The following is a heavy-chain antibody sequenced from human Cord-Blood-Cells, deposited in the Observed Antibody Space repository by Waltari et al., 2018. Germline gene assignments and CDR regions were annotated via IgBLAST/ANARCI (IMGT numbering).Heavy chain of an antibody. V-gene: IGHV4-34*01. CDR1: GGSFCGYY. Sequence: QVQLQQWGAGLLKPSETLSLTCAVYGGSFCGYYWSWIRQPPGKGLEWIGEINHSGSTNYNPSLKSRVTISVDTSKNQFSLKLSSVTAADTAVYYCASLYSSSWYQSDYWGQGTLVTISS. CDR2: INHSGST. J-gene: IGHJ4*02. D-gene: IGHD6-13*01. CDR3: ASLYSSSWYQSDY.